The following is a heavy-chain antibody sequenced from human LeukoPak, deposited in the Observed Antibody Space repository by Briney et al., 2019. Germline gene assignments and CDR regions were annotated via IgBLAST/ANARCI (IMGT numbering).Heavy chain of an antibody. CDR2: IGTAGDT. V-gene: IGHV3-13*01. D-gene: IGHD5-18*01. J-gene: IGHJ4*02. CDR1: GFTFRTYD. Sequence: GGSLRLSCAASGFTFRTYDFHWVRQVKGIGLEWVSGIGTAGDTYYAGSVKGRFTISRENAKNSLYLQMSSLRAEDTAVYYCARALSGYSFGYLDWGQGTLVTVSS. CDR3: ARALSGYSFGYLD.